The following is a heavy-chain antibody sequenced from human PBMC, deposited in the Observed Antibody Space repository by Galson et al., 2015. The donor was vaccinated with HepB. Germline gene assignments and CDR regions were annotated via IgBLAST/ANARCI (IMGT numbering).Heavy chain of an antibody. CDR1: GFTFSTYA. Sequence: SLRLSCAASGFTFSTYALHWVRQAPGKGLEWVSIISYDGSNKYYADSVKGRFTISRDTSKNTLYLQMNSLRAEDTAVYYCARDSLLGVGATGVFDYWGQGTLVTVSS. J-gene: IGHJ4*02. D-gene: IGHD1-26*01. CDR3: ARDSLLGVGATGVFDY. CDR2: ISYDGSNK. V-gene: IGHV3-30-3*01.